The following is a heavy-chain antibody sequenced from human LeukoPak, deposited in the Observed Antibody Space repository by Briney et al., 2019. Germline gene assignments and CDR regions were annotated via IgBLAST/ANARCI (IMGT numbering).Heavy chain of an antibody. CDR3: ARPLYYGSGSYFDY. Sequence: GGSLRLSCAASGFTFSSYAMHWVRQAPGTGLEWVAVISYDGSNKYYADSVKGRFTISRDNSKNTLYLQMNSLRAEDTAVYYCARPLYYGSGSYFDYWGQGTLVTVSS. D-gene: IGHD3-10*01. J-gene: IGHJ4*02. CDR1: GFTFSSYA. V-gene: IGHV3-30-3*01. CDR2: ISYDGSNK.